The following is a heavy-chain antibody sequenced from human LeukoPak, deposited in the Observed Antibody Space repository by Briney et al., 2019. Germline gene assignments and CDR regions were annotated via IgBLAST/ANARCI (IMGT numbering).Heavy chain of an antibody. CDR2: ISWNSFTI. CDR3: AKGHDGYRPYYFDY. Sequence: GGSLRLSCAASGFTFDDYAMHWVRQAPGKGLEWVSGISWNSFTIGYADSVKGRFTISRDNSKNTLYLQMNSLRAEDTAVYYCAKGHDGYRPYYFDYWGQGTLVTVSS. J-gene: IGHJ4*02. CDR1: GFTFDDYA. V-gene: IGHV3-9*01. D-gene: IGHD5-24*01.